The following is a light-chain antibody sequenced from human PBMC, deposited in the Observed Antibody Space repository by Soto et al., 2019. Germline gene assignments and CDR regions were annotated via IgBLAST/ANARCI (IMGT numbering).Light chain of an antibody. Sequence: DIQMTQSPSPLSASVGDRVTITCRASQIVSSWLAWYQQKPGRAPKLLIYDVSSLESGVPSRFSGSGSGTEFTLTISSLQPDDFATYYCQQYYSYSRTFGQGTKVEVK. CDR1: QIVSSW. J-gene: IGKJ1*01. CDR3: QQYYSYSRT. CDR2: DVS. V-gene: IGKV1-5*01.